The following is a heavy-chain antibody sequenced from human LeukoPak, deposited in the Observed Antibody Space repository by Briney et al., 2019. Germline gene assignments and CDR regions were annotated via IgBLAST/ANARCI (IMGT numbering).Heavy chain of an antibody. CDR3: TTEATVTTSPPFRH. CDR1: GFTFSNAW. D-gene: IGHD4-17*01. V-gene: IGHV3-15*01. CDR2: IKSKTDGGTT. Sequence: GGSLRLSCAASGFTFSNAWMSWVRQAPGKGLEWVGRIKSKTDGGTTDYAAPVKGRFTISRDDSKNTLYLQMNSLKTEDTAVYYCTTEATVTTSPPFRHWGQGTLVTVSS. J-gene: IGHJ1*01.